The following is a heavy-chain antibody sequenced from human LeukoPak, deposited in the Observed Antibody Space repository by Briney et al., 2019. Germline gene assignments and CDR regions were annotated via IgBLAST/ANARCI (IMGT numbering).Heavy chain of an antibody. CDR2: INHSGST. CDR3: ARGRGGGWYHFPPDY. J-gene: IGHJ4*02. V-gene: IGHV4-34*01. CDR1: GGSFSGYY. Sequence: SETLSLTCAVYGGSFSGYYWSWIRQPPGKGLEWIGEINHSGSTSYNPSLKSRVTISVDTSKNQFSLKLSSVTAADTAVYYCARGRGGGWYHFPPDYWGQGTLVTVSS. D-gene: IGHD6-19*01.